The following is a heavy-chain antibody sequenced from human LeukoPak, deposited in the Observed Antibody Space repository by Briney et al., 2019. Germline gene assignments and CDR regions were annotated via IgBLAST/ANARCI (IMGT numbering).Heavy chain of an antibody. CDR2: IYYSGST. J-gene: IGHJ4*02. Sequence: PSETLSLTCTVSGGSISSYYWSWLRQPPGKGLEWIGYIYYSGSTNSNPSLKSRATISVDMSRKHFFLDLSSVTAADTAVYYCARAVHYSGTSDQYTGGWYYFDFWGQGTLVTVSS. CDR3: ARAVHYSGTSDQYTGGWYYFDF. V-gene: IGHV4-59*01. CDR1: GGSISSYY. D-gene: IGHD3-10*01.